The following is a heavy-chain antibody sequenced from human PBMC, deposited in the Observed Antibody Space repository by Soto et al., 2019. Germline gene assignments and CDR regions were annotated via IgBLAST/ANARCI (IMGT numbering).Heavy chain of an antibody. D-gene: IGHD3-3*01. CDR1: GFTFSSYW. J-gene: IGHJ3*02. CDR2: IKQDGSEK. CDR3: ARDPPYYDFWSGHYAFDI. V-gene: IGHV3-7*01. Sequence: GGSLRLSCAASGFTFSSYWMSWVRQAPGKGLEWVANIKQDGSEKYYVDSVKGRFTISRDNAKNSLYLQMNSLRAEDTAVYYCARDPPYYDFWSGHYAFDIWGQGTMVTVSS.